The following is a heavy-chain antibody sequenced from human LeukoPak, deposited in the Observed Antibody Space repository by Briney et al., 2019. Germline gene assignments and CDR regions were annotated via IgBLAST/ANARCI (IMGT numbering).Heavy chain of an antibody. J-gene: IGHJ4*02. CDR3: AKVGARGCSSSTCFIY. D-gene: IGHD2-2*01. CDR1: GFTFRSYA. CDR2: ISGSGDTT. V-gene: IGHV3-23*01. Sequence: GGSLRLSCAASGFTFRSYAMSWVRQAPGKGLEWVSAISGSGDTTYYADSVKGRFTISRDNSKNTLYLQMNSLRPEDTAVYYCAKVGARGCSSSTCFIYWGQGTLVTVSS.